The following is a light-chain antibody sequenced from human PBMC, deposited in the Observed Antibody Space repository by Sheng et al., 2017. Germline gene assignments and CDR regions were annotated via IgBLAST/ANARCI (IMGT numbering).Light chain of an antibody. CDR2: DDN. V-gene: IGLV3-10*01. J-gene: IGLJ1*01. CDR3: YSTDNSGNHGV. CDR1: GLPKKY. Sequence: SYELTQPPSVSVSPGQTARITCSGDGLPKKYVFGTSRSQATAPILVIYDDNKRPSGIPERFSGSTSGTMATLSITGAQGEXEADYYCYSTDNSGNHGVFGTGTKVSVL.